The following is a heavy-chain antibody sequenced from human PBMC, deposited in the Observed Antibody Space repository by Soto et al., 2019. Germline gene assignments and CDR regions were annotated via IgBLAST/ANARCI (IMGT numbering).Heavy chain of an antibody. D-gene: IGHD3-10*01. CDR3: ARDMMVRGVIVYYYYGMDV. CDR2: INPNSGGT. Sequence: ASVKVSCKASGYTFTGYYMHWVRQAPGQGLEWMGWINPNSGGTNYAQKFQGWVTMTRDTSISTAYMELSRLRSDDTAVYYCARDMMVRGVIVYYYYGMDVWGQGTTVTVSS. CDR1: GYTFTGYY. J-gene: IGHJ6*02. V-gene: IGHV1-2*04.